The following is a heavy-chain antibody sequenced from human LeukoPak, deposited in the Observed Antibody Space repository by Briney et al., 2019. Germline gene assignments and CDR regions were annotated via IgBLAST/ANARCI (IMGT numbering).Heavy chain of an antibody. J-gene: IGHJ4*02. Sequence: QTGGSLRLSCAASGFTFSSYWMSWVRQAPGKGLEWVANIKQDGSEKYYVDSVKGRFTISRDNAKNSLYLQMNSLRAEDTAVYYCARENTGKSSWFRNYKANFDYWGQGTLVTVSS. CDR3: ARENTGKSSWFRNYKANFDY. V-gene: IGHV3-7*01. D-gene: IGHD6-13*01. CDR2: IKQDGSEK. CDR1: GFTFSSYW.